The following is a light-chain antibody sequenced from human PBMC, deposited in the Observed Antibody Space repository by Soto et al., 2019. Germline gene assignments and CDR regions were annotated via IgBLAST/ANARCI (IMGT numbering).Light chain of an antibody. V-gene: IGKV3-15*01. CDR1: QSVSIH. Sequence: ETVMTQSPGTLSVSLGERATLSCRASQSVSIHLAWYQQKPGQAPRLLIYDTSTRATGIPARFSGSGSGTEFTLTISSLQPDDFATYYCQQYNSYWTFGQGTKVDIK. CDR2: DTS. CDR3: QQYNSYWT. J-gene: IGKJ1*01.